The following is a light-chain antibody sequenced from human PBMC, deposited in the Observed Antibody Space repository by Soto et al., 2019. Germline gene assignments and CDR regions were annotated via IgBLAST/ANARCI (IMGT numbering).Light chain of an antibody. V-gene: IGKV3-20*01. CDR1: KSVSSNY. Sequence: MVMTQSPDTLSLPPGEIATISCRSNKSVSSNYVAWFHQKPCQAPRLLIDGASSWPTGVPEGFSASGSVTDFARTISSLEPEALAVYYCQQYCRSPYTFGYGAKVDI. CDR3: QQYCRSPYT. J-gene: IGKJ3*01. CDR2: GAS.